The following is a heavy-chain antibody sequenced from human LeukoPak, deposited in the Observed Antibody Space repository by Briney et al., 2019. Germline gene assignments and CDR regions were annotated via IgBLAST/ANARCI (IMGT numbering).Heavy chain of an antibody. CDR2: ITSRSSYI. CDR3: ARVRGAGSEYFHH. V-gene: IGHV3-21*01. J-gene: IGHJ1*01. Sequence: PSETLSLTCTVSGGSISSYYWSWVRQAPGTGLEWVSSITSRSSYIYYADSVKGRFTISRDNTKNSLYLQMNSLRAEDTAVYYCARVRGAGSEYFHHWGQGTLVTVSS. CDR1: GGSISSYY.